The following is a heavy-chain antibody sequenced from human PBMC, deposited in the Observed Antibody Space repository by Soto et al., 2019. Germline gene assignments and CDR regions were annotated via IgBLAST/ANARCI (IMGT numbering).Heavy chain of an antibody. CDR3: ARGVYGSGSYYSFDY. V-gene: IGHV1-69*10. CDR2: IIPILGIA. Sequence: ASVKVSCKASGGTFSSYAISWVRQAPGQGLEWMGGIIPILGIANYAQKFQGRVTITADKSTSTAYMELSSLRSEDTAVYYCARGVYGSGSYYSFDYWGQGTLVTVSS. D-gene: IGHD3-10*01. CDR1: GGTFSSYA. J-gene: IGHJ4*02.